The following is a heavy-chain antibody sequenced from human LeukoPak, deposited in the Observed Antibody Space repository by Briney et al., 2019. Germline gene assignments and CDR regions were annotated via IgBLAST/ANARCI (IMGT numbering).Heavy chain of an antibody. Sequence: PSETLSLTCIVSGVSINSDNYYGGWVRQSPGKGLEWIASIYSSGRTYYSNPSLKSRVTISLDLSKRQYSLSLRSAAAGDTSMYYCVTGRGRSYPQDAIWGQGTPVVVSS. D-gene: IGHD1-26*01. CDR2: IYSSGRT. CDR3: VTGRGRSYPQDAI. CDR1: GVSINSDNYY. V-gene: IGHV4-39*01. J-gene: IGHJ4*02.